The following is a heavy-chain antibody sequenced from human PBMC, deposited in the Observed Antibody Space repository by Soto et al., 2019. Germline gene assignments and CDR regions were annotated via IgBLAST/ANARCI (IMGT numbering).Heavy chain of an antibody. D-gene: IGHD2-15*01. CDR2: IKQDGSDK. CDR3: ASGGGWSFDS. Sequence: EAQLMESGGGLVQPGGSLRLSCSASGFNFNQYWMSWVRQAPGKGLEWVANIKQDGSDKNYVGSVRGRFTISRDNAKNSLYLQMDSLRVEDTALYYCASGGGWSFDSWGQGTLVTVSS. CDR1: GFNFNQYW. V-gene: IGHV3-7*01. J-gene: IGHJ4*02.